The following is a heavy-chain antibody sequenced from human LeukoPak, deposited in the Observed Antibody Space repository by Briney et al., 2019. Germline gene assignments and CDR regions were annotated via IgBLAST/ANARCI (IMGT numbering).Heavy chain of an antibody. CDR3: ARGFWSRYYDY. V-gene: IGHV4-38-2*02. J-gene: IGHJ4*02. D-gene: IGHD2-8*02. CDR2: FHYSGST. CDR1: GYSISSAYY. Sequence: SETLSLTCSVSGYSISSAYYWGWIRQSPGKGLEWIGSFHYSGSTSYNPSLKSRVTISVDSSKNQFSLRLSSVTAADTAVYYCARGFWSRYYDYWGQGTLVTVSS.